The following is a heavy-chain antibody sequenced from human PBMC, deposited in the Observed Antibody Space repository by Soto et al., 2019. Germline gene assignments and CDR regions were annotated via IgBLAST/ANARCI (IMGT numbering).Heavy chain of an antibody. CDR2: IIPIFGTA. J-gene: IGHJ6*02. CDR1: GGTLSSYA. V-gene: IGHV1-69*13. CDR3: ARDPRGAAPYYYYGMDV. D-gene: IGHD6-13*01. Sequence: SGKVSCKASGGTLSSYAISWVRQAPGQGLEWMGGIIPIFGTANYAQKFQGRVTITADESTSTAYMELSSLRSEDTAVYYCARDPRGAAPYYYYGMDVWGQGTTVTVSS.